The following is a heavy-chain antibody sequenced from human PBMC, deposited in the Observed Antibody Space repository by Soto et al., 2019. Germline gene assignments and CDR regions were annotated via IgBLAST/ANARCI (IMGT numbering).Heavy chain of an antibody. CDR2: IYYSGST. J-gene: IGHJ6*02. CDR3: AASCVGCGGFNYYGMDV. D-gene: IGHD2-21*01. V-gene: IGHV4-31*03. Sequence: QVQLQESGPGLVKPSQTLSLTCTVSGGSISSGGYYWSWIRQHPGKGLEWIGYIYYSGSTYYTPSLKSRVTIPVETSKNQFSLKLSPVTAADTAVYYCAASCVGCGGFNYYGMDVWGQGTTVTVSS. CDR1: GGSISSGGYY.